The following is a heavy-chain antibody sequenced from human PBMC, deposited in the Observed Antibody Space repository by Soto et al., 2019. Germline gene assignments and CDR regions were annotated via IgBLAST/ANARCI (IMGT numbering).Heavy chain of an antibody. CDR3: ARHGYESISDYGDYVSY. CDR1: GGSISSSSYY. Sequence: KPSETLSLTCTVSGGSISSSSYYWGWIRQPPGKGLEWIGSIYYSGSTYYNPSLKSRVTISVDTSKNQFSLKLSSVTAADTAVYYCARHGYESISDYGDYVSYWGQGTLVTVSS. D-gene: IGHD4-17*01. J-gene: IGHJ4*02. CDR2: IYYSGST. V-gene: IGHV4-39*01.